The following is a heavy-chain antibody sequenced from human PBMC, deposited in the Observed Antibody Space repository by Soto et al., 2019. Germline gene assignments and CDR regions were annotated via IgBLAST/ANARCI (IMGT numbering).Heavy chain of an antibody. CDR1: GGSISSSSYY. Sequence: QLQLQESGPGLVKPSETLSLTCTVSGGSISSSSYYWGWIRQPPGKGLEWLGSIYYSGSTYYNPSLKSRVTISVGTSKNQFSLKLSSVTAADTAVYYCASANSNDALFDYRGQGTLVTVAS. V-gene: IGHV4-39*01. D-gene: IGHD4-4*01. J-gene: IGHJ4*02. CDR2: IYYSGST. CDR3: ASANSNDALFDY.